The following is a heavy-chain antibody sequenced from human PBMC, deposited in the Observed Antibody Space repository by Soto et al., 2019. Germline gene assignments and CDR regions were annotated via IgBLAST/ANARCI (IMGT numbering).Heavy chain of an antibody. D-gene: IGHD3-3*01. CDR1: GFTFSSYW. V-gene: IGHV3-74*01. J-gene: IGHJ4*02. CDR3: ARVRVWGGYPDY. Sequence: EVQLVESGGGLVQPGGSLRLSCAASGFTFSSYWMHWVRQAPGKGLVWVSRINSDGSSTSYAHSVKGRFTISRDNAKNTLYLEMHGLRAEDTAVYDCARVRVWGGYPDYWGQGTLVNVSS. CDR2: INSDGSST.